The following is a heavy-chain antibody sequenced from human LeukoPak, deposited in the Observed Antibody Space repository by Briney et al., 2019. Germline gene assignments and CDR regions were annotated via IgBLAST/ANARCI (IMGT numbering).Heavy chain of an antibody. D-gene: IGHD6-19*01. CDR2: IYSGGST. Sequence: KAGGSLRLSCAASGFTVSSNYMSWVRQAPGKGLEWVSVIYSGGSTYYADSVKGRFTISRDNSKNTLYLQMNSLRAEDTAVYYCARDGTYSSGQDYYYGMDVWGQGTTVTVSS. CDR3: ARDGTYSSGQDYYYGMDV. J-gene: IGHJ6*02. V-gene: IGHV3-66*01. CDR1: GFTVSSNY.